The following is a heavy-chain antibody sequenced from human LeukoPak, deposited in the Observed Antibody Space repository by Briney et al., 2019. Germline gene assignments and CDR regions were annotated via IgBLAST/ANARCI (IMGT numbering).Heavy chain of an antibody. V-gene: IGHV3-13*01. CDR1: GFTFSSYD. CDR3: AEYYYDSSGGLSNGMDV. CDR2: IGTAGDT. Sequence: PGGSLRLSCAASGFTFSSYDMHWVRQATGKGLEWVSAIGTAGDTYYPGSVKGRFTISRENAKNSLYLQMNSLRAGDTAVYYCAEYYYDSSGGLSNGMDVWGQGTTVTVSS. J-gene: IGHJ6*02. D-gene: IGHD3-22*01.